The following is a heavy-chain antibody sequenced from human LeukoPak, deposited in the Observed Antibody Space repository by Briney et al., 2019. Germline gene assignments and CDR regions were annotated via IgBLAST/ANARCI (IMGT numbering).Heavy chain of an antibody. CDR1: GFTFSSYS. CDR2: ISSSSSYI. V-gene: IGHV3-21*01. CDR3: ARDPGWYFDL. Sequence: GGSLRLSCAASGFTFSSYSLNWVRQAPGKGLEWVSSISSSSSYIYYADSVKGRFTISRDNAKNSLYLQMNSLRAEDTAVYYRARDPGWYFDLWGRGTLVTVSS. J-gene: IGHJ2*01.